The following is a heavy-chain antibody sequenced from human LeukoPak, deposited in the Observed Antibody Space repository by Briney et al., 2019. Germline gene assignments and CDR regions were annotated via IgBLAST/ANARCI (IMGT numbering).Heavy chain of an antibody. J-gene: IGHJ5*02. D-gene: IGHD4-23*01. Sequence: PSETLSLTRTVSGGSISSGDYYWSWIRQPPGKGLEWIGYIYYSGSTYYNPSLKSRVTISVDTSKNQFSLKLSSVTAADTAVYYCARDSLPLTTVVTKYNWFDPWGQGTLVTVSS. CDR1: GGSISSGDYY. V-gene: IGHV4-30-4*01. CDR2: IYYSGST. CDR3: ARDSLPLTTVVTKYNWFDP.